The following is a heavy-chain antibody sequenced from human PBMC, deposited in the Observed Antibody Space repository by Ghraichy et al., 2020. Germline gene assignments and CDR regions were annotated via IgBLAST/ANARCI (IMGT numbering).Heavy chain of an antibody. CDR3: VRGKRTMVRGV. CDR1: GYTFTGYF. D-gene: IGHD3-10*01. V-gene: IGHV1-2*02. CDR2: MNPNSGAT. Sequence: ASVKVSCKASGYTFTGYFIHWVRQAPGQGLEWMGWMNPNSGATYYVERFQGRVTMTRDTSIRTAYMELNTLTSDDTAVYFCVRGKRTMVRGVWGQGTLVTVSS. J-gene: IGHJ4*02.